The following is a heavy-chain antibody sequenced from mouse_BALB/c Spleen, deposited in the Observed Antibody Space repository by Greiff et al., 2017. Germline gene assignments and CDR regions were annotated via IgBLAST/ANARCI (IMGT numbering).Heavy chain of an antibody. Sequence: EVQLVESGGGLVKPGGSLKLSCAASGFAFSSYDMSWVRQTPEKRLEWVAYISSGGGSTYYPDTVKGRFTISRDNAKNTLYLQMSSLKSEDTAMYYCARHVLDYWGQGTTLTVSS. CDR2: ISSGGGST. CDR3: ARHVLDY. V-gene: IGHV5-12-1*01. J-gene: IGHJ2*01. CDR1: GFAFSSYD.